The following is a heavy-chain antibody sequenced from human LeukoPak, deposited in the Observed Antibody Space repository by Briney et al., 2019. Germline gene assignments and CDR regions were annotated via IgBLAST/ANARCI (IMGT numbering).Heavy chain of an antibody. Sequence: GGSLRLSCAASGFTFSSYAMSWVCQAPGKGLEWVSAISGSGGSTYYADSVKGRFTISRDNSKNTLYLQMNSLRAEDTAVYYCAKLGDSSGWYKYGYWGQGTLVTVSS. CDR1: GFTFSSYA. CDR3: AKLGDSSGWYKYGY. J-gene: IGHJ4*02. CDR2: ISGSGGST. D-gene: IGHD6-19*01. V-gene: IGHV3-23*01.